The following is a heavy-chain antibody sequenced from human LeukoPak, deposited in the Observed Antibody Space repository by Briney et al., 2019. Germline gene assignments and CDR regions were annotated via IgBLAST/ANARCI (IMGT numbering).Heavy chain of an antibody. CDR2: INHSGST. CDR1: GGSFSGYY. V-gene: IGHV4-34*01. D-gene: IGHD2/OR15-2a*01. Sequence: SETLSLTCAVYGGSFSGYYWSWIRQPLGKGLEWIGEINHSGSTNYNPSLKSRVTKSVDTSKNQFSLKLSSVTAADTAVYYCASPNLRLLGRAFDIWGQGTMVTVSS. J-gene: IGHJ3*02. CDR3: ASPNLRLLGRAFDI.